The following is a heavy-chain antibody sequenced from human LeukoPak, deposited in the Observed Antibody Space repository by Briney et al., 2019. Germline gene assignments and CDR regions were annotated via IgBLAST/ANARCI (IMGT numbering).Heavy chain of an antibody. J-gene: IGHJ4*02. CDR1: GFTFSSYA. V-gene: IGHV3-23*01. CDR2: LRGSGGST. Sequence: GGSLRLSCAASGFTFSSYAMSWVRQAPGKGLERVSGLRGSGGSTYYADSVNGRFTISKDNSKNTLYLQMNSLRAEDTAVYYCAKGGSSGWYGFYFDYWGQGTLVTVSS. CDR3: AKGGSSGWYGFYFDY. D-gene: IGHD6-19*01.